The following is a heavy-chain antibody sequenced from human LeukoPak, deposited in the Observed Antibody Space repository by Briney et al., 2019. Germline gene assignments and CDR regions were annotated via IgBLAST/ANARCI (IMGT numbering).Heavy chain of an antibody. Sequence: PGGSLRLSCAASGFTFDDYAMHWVRQAPGKGLEWVSGITRSSDSIDYADSVKGRFTISRDNAKNSLYLQMNSLRAEDTAVYYCSKGGGGRLIYYYYMDVWGKGTTVTVSS. CDR3: SKGGGGRLIYYYYMDV. CDR2: ITRSSDSI. V-gene: IGHV3-9*01. D-gene: IGHD3-16*01. CDR1: GFTFDDYA. J-gene: IGHJ6*03.